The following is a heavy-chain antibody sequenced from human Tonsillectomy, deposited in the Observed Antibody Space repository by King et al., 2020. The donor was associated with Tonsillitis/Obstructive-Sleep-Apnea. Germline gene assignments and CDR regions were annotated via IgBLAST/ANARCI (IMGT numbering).Heavy chain of an antibody. V-gene: IGHV3-30*03. J-gene: IGHJ4*02. CDR3: ARSSIAVTTTDYFDY. CDR1: GFTFSSYG. Sequence: VQLVESGGGVVQPGRSLRLSCAASGFTFSSYGMHWVRQAPGKGLEWVAFISYDVNNKYFANSVKGRFTISRDNSRSTLSLQLHSLRAEDTGLYYCARSSIAVTTTDYFDYWGQGTLVTVSS. CDR2: ISYDVNNK. D-gene: IGHD4-17*01.